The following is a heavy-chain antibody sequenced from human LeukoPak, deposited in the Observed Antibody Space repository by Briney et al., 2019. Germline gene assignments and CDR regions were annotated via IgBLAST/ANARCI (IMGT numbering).Heavy chain of an antibody. V-gene: IGHV3-20*04. CDR3: ARDLILRCGGDCFSAFDI. J-gene: IGHJ3*02. CDR1: GFTFSTYW. D-gene: IGHD2-21*01. CDR2: INWNGGST. Sequence: GGSLRLSCATSGFTFSTYWMSWVRQAPGKGLEWVSGINWNGGSTGYADSVKGRFTISRDNAKNSLYLQMNSLRAEDTALYYCARDLILRCGGDCFSAFDIWGQGTMVTVSS.